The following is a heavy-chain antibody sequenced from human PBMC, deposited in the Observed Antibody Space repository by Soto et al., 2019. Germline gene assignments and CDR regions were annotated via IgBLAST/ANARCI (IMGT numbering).Heavy chain of an antibody. Sequence: QVHLQESGPRLVRPSGTLVLTCAVSGDSLRSDKWWTWVRQPPGKGLEWIGEISHRGSTNYSPSFKSRLSLSVDTTKTQFSLRLTSVTAADTAVYYCAAVPLTSGVVSGRFDPWGQGIKVTVSS. V-gene: IGHV4-4*02. CDR1: GDSLRSDKW. J-gene: IGHJ5*02. D-gene: IGHD3-3*01. CDR2: ISHRGST. CDR3: AAVPLTSGVVSGRFDP.